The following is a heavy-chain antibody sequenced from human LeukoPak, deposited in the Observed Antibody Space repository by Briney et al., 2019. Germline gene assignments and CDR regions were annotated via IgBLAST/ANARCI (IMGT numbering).Heavy chain of an antibody. Sequence: PSETLSLTCTVSGGSLSSSSYYWGWIRQPPRKGLEWIGSSYYSGSTYYNPSLKSRVTISVDTSKNQFTLKLTSVTAADTAVYYCARRGDYEFDSWGQGTLVTVSS. J-gene: IGHJ4*02. D-gene: IGHD4-17*01. V-gene: IGHV4-39*01. CDR1: GGSLSSSSYY. CDR3: ARRGDYEFDS. CDR2: SYYSGST.